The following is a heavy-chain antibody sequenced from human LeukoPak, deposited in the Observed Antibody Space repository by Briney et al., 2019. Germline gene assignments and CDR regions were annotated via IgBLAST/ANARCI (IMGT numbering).Heavy chain of an antibody. Sequence: ASVKVSCTASGYTFTSYDINWVRQATGHGLEWMGWMNPNSGNTGYAQKFQGRVTMTRNTSISTAYMELTSLRSEDTAVYYCARGPNDYYDSSGDFDYWGQGTLVTVSS. V-gene: IGHV1-8*01. J-gene: IGHJ4*02. CDR2: MNPNSGNT. CDR1: GYTFTSYD. D-gene: IGHD3-22*01. CDR3: ARGPNDYYDSSGDFDY.